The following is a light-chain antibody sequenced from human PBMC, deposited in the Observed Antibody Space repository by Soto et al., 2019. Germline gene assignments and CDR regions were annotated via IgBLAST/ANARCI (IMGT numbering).Light chain of an antibody. J-gene: IGLJ1*01. CDR1: SSDVGGYNY. CDR2: EVS. CDR3: SSRKSSITYV. V-gene: IGLV2-14*01. Sequence: QSVLTQPASVSGSPEQSITISCTGTSSDVGGYNYVSWYQQHPGKAPKLMIYEVSNRPSGISSRFSGSKSGNTASLTISGLQAEDEADYYCSSRKSSITYVFGTGTKVTVL.